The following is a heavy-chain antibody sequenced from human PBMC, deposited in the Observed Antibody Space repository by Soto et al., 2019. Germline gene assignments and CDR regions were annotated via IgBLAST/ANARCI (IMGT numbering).Heavy chain of an antibody. Sequence: GGSLRLSCAASGLTFNIYCMHWVLHAPCKGLVWVSHINTDGSNTNYADSVKGRFTISRDNAKSTLFLQMNSLRDEDTAVYYCAREFCSGGNCYTYYFDPWGQGIPVTVSS. CDR2: INTDGSNT. J-gene: IGHJ5*02. V-gene: IGHV3-74*01. CDR3: AREFCSGGNCYTYYFDP. CDR1: GLTFNIYC. D-gene: IGHD2-15*01.